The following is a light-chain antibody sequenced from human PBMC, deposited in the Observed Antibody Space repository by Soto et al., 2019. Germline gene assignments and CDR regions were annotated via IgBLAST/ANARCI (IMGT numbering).Light chain of an antibody. V-gene: IGKV3D-15*01. J-gene: IGKJ1*01. Sequence: EIGVTQSPATLSGSPGERVTLSCGAIQFVSSRLAWYQEKPGQVPRLLIYDVFNRATGIPARFSGSGSGTEFTLTISSLQSEDFAVYYCQQRSNWPPSWTFGQGTKVDI. CDR2: DVF. CDR1: QFVSSR. CDR3: QQRSNWPPSWT.